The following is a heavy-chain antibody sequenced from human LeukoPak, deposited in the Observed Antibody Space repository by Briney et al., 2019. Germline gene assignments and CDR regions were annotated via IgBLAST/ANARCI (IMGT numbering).Heavy chain of an antibody. CDR2: INPILGIA. J-gene: IGHJ6*02. V-gene: IGHV1-69*04. CDR3: ARALVGAKYYYYGMDV. D-gene: IGHD1-26*01. CDR1: GGTFSSYA. Sequence: GASVKVSCKASGGTFSSYAISWVRQAPGQGLEWMGRINPILGIANYAQKFQGRVTITADKSTSTAYMELSSLRSEDTAVYYCARALVGAKYYYYGMDVWGQGTTVTVSS.